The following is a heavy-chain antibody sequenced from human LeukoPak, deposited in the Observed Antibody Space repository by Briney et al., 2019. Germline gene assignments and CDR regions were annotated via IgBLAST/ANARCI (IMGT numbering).Heavy chain of an antibody. CDR3: ASETFPHIAVAGNPSY. Sequence: GGSLRLSCAASGFTFGSYAMHWVRQAPGKGLEWVAVISYDGSNKYYADSVKGRFTISRDNSKNTLYLQMNSLRAEDTAVYYCASETFPHIAVAGNPSYWGQGTLVTVSS. J-gene: IGHJ4*02. D-gene: IGHD6-19*01. CDR2: ISYDGSNK. V-gene: IGHV3-30*04. CDR1: GFTFGSYA.